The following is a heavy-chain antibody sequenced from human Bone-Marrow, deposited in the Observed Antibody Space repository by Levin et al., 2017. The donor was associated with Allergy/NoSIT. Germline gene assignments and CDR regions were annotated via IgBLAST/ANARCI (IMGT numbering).Heavy chain of an antibody. D-gene: IGHD4-17*01. CDR2: IYYSGST. CDR3: ARVAVTHYSYAMDV. J-gene: IGHJ6*02. CDR1: GGSMNSGDYY. V-gene: IGHV4-30-4*01. Sequence: PSETLSLTCAVSGGSMNSGDYYWSWIRQSPGTGLAWIGYIYYSGSTYYNPSLKSRLTISVGTSKNQFSLNLRSVTAADTAVYYCARVAVTHYSYAMDVWGQGTTVIVSS.